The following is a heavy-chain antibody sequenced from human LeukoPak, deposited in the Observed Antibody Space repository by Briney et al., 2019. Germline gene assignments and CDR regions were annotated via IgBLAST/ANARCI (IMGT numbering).Heavy chain of an antibody. V-gene: IGHV3-23*01. Sequence: PGGSLRLSCAAPGLTFSTYGVTWVRQAPGKGLEWVSAMSGSSGTTYYADSVKGRFTISRDNSKNTLYLQMNSLRAEDTAVYYCAKGDTTWELPHDYWGQGTLVTVSS. CDR2: MSGSSGTT. J-gene: IGHJ4*02. D-gene: IGHD1-26*01. CDR3: AKGDTTWELPHDY. CDR1: GLTFSTYG.